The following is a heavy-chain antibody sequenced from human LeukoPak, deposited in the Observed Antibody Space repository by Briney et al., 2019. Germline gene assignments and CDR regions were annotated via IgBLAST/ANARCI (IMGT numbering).Heavy chain of an antibody. CDR3: ARSRGATGYYWVDY. Sequence: PGGSLRLSCAASGFSFRSYAMHWVRQAPGEGLEWVAVVSTDGSDKHYADSVKGRFTISRDNSKNTLFLQMNTLRTDDTAVYYCARSRGATGYYWVDYWGQRTLVTVSS. D-gene: IGHD3-9*01. J-gene: IGHJ4*02. V-gene: IGHV3-30*04. CDR1: GFSFRSYA. CDR2: VSTDGSDK.